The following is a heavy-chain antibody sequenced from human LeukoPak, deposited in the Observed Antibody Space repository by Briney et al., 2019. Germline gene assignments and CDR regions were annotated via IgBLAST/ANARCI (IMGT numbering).Heavy chain of an antibody. CDR2: IASRSTYI. CDR3: ARDRGCGWLHDAFDI. J-gene: IGHJ3*02. CDR1: GFTFSSYS. V-gene: IGHV3-21*04. D-gene: IGHD6-19*01. Sequence: GGSLRLSCAASGFTFSSYSMNWVRQAPGKGLEWVSSIASRSTYIYYADSVKGRFTISRDNAKNSLYLQMDSLRAEDTAVYYCARDRGCGWLHDAFDIWGHGTLVTVSS.